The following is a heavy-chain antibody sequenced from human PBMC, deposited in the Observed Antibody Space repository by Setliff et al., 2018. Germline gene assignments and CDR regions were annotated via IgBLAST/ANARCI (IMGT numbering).Heavy chain of an antibody. CDR2: INAGNGNT. D-gene: IGHD6-13*01. Sequence: GASVQVSCKASGYTFTSYAFHWVRQAPGQRLEWMGWINAGNGNTEYSQKFQDRVSITRDTSASTAYMELSSLRSEDTAVYYCAGEDRAASSYYYYYYGMDVWGQGTTVTVSS. CDR1: GYTFTSYA. CDR3: AGEDRAASSYYYYYYGMDV. V-gene: IGHV1-3*01. J-gene: IGHJ6*02.